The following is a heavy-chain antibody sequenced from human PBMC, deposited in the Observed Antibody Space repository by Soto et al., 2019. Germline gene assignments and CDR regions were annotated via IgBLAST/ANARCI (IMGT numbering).Heavy chain of an antibody. CDR1: GFTFSSYG. J-gene: IGHJ4*02. V-gene: IGHV3-33*01. CDR3: ARSAEYGTFDY. D-gene: IGHD2-2*01. Sequence: GGSLRLSCAASGFTFSSYGMHWVRQAPGKGLEWVAVIWYDGSNKYYADSVKGRFTISRDNSKNTLYLQMNSLRAEDTAVYYCARSAEYGTFDYWGQGTLVTVSS. CDR2: IWYDGSNK.